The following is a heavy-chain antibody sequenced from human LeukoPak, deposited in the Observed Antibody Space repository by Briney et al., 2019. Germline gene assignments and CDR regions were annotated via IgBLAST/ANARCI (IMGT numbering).Heavy chain of an antibody. Sequence: PSGTLSLTCAVYGGSFSGYYWSWIRQPPGKGLEWIGEINHSGSTNYNPSLKSRVTISVDTSKNQFSLKLSSVTAADTAVYYCARGLSDYYDFWSGIPFYYYYGMDVWGQGTTVTVSS. J-gene: IGHJ6*02. D-gene: IGHD3-3*01. CDR2: INHSGST. V-gene: IGHV4-34*01. CDR1: GGSFSGYY. CDR3: ARGLSDYYDFWSGIPFYYYYGMDV.